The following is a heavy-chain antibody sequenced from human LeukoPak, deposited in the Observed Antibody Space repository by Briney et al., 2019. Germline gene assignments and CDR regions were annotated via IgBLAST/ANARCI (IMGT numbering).Heavy chain of an antibody. CDR1: GYSFTSYW. V-gene: IGHV5-51*01. J-gene: IGHJ6*03. CDR2: IYPGDSDT. Sequence: GESLKISCKGSGYSFTSYWIGWVRQMPGKGLEWMGIIYPGDSDTRYSPSFQGQVTISADKSISTAYLQWRSLKASDTAMYYCARHVRVAGTHYYMDVWGKGTTVTVSS. D-gene: IGHD6-19*01. CDR3: ARHVRVAGTHYYMDV.